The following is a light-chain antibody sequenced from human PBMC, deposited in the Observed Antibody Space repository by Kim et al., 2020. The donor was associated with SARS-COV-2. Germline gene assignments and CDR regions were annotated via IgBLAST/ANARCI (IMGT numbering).Light chain of an antibody. CDR3: QQYGGSLT. J-gene: IGKJ4*01. V-gene: IGKV3-20*01. Sequence: LSPRETDTPSCRASQSISYYYLAWYQQKPGHPARLLIYGTSNRDTRIPDRFSGSGSGTDFTLTISRLEPEDFAVYYCQQYGGSLTFGGGTKVDIK. CDR2: GTS. CDR1: QSISYYY.